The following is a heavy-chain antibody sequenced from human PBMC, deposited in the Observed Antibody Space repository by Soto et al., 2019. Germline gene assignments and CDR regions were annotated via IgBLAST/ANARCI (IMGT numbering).Heavy chain of an antibody. CDR3: ARNNHDYGDYRWFDP. J-gene: IGHJ5*02. CDR2: IYYSGST. Sequence: SETLSLTSTVSGGSISSSSYYWGWIRQPPGKGLEWIGSIYYSGSTYYNPSLKSRVTISVDTSKNQFSLKLSSVTAADTAVYYCARNNHDYGDYRWFDPWGQGTLVTVSS. V-gene: IGHV4-39*01. D-gene: IGHD4-17*01. CDR1: GGSISSSSYY.